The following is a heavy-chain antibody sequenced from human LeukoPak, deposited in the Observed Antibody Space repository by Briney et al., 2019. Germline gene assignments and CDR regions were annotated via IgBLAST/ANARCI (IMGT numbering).Heavy chain of an antibody. V-gene: IGHV3-53*01. CDR3: ARNENSGWGYFDY. CDR2: IYSGGST. CDR1: GFTVSSNF. D-gene: IGHD5-12*01. Sequence: GGSLRLACAASGFTVSSNFMSWVRQAPGKGLEWVSVIYSGGSTYYADSVKGRFTISRDNSKNTLYLQMNSLRAEDTAVYYCARNENSGWGYFDYWGQGTLVTVSS. J-gene: IGHJ4*02.